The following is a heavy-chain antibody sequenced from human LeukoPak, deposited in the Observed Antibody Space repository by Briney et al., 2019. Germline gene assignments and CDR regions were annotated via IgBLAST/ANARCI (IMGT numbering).Heavy chain of an antibody. D-gene: IGHD3-9*01. J-gene: IGHJ6*04. Sequence: GGSLRLSCAASGFTFSSYGMHGVRQAPGKGLEGVAVISYDGSNKYYADSVKGRFTISRDNSKNTLYLQMNSLRAEDTAVYYCAKDQVMRYFELSMDVWGKGTTVTVSS. CDR3: AKDQVMRYFELSMDV. V-gene: IGHV3-30*18. CDR1: GFTFSSYG. CDR2: ISYDGSNK.